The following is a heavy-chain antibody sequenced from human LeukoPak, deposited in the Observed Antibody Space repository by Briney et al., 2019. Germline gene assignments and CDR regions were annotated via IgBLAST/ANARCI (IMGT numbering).Heavy chain of an antibody. CDR3: AREGCSCGSCPNYYYYYMDV. D-gene: IGHD2-15*01. J-gene: IGHJ6*03. CDR1: GGTFSSYA. Sequence: SVKVSCKASGGTFSSYAISWVRQAPGQGLEWMGGIIPIFGTANYAQKFQGRVTITTDESTSTAYMELSSLRSEDTAVYYCAREGCSCGSCPNYYYYYMDVWGKGTTVTVSS. CDR2: IIPIFGTA. V-gene: IGHV1-69*05.